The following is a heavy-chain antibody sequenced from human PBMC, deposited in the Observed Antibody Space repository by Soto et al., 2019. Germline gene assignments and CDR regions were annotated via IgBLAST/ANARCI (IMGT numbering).Heavy chain of an antibody. CDR1: NFTFNNHA. J-gene: IGHJ6*02. Sequence: GPPVKVSCKASNFTFNNHAISWVRQAPGQGPEWMGRISVYNGNTKYAPNLLGRVTMTTDTSTSTAYMELRSLRSDDTAVYYCAREGRGYCRGGTCFNYFYGMDVWGQGTTVTVSS. D-gene: IGHD2-15*01. V-gene: IGHV1-18*01. CDR2: ISVYNGNT. CDR3: AREGRGYCRGGTCFNYFYGMDV.